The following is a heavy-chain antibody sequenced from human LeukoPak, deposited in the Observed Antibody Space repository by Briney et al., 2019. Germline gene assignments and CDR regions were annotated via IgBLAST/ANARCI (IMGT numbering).Heavy chain of an antibody. D-gene: IGHD2-15*01. CDR2: IHYSGST. J-gene: IGHJ6*03. CDR3: ARGYCSGGSCYSYYYYNYMDV. Sequence: ETLSLTCAVYGGSFSGYYWSWIRQPPGKGLEWIGSIHYSGSTNYNPSLKSRVTISVDTSKNQFSLKLSSVTAADTAVYYCARGYCSGGSCYSYYYYNYMDVWGKGTTVTVSS. CDR1: GGSFSGYY. V-gene: IGHV4-34*01.